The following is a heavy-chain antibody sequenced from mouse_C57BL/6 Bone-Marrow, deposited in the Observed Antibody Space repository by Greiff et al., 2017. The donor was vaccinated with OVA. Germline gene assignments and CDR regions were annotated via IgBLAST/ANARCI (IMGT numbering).Heavy chain of an antibody. D-gene: IGHD2-2*01. Sequence: DVMLVESGGGLVKPGGSLKLSCAASGFTFSSYAMSWVRQTPEKRLEWVATISDGGSYTYYPDTVKGRFTISRDNAKNNLYLQMSHLKSEDTAMYYCARDGYPKYWGQGTLVTVSA. CDR3: ARDGYPKY. CDR2: ISDGGSYT. CDR1: GFTFSSYA. J-gene: IGHJ3*01. V-gene: IGHV5-4*01.